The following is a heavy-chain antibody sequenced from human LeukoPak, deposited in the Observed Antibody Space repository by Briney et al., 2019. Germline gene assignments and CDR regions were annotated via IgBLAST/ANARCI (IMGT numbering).Heavy chain of an antibody. V-gene: IGHV1-69*06. Sequence: SVKVSCKASGGTFSSYGISWVRQAPGQGLEWMGGIIPIFGSTHNAQKFQGRVTLTADKSTSTAYMELTSLRSEDTAVYYCARAYMTATRHFDSWGQGTLVTVSS. J-gene: IGHJ4*02. D-gene: IGHD2-21*02. CDR1: GGTFSSYG. CDR2: IIPIFGST. CDR3: ARAYMTATRHFDS.